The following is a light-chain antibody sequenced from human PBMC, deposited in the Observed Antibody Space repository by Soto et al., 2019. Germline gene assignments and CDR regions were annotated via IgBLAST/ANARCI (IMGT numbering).Light chain of an antibody. CDR3: QSADSSGTYLV. J-gene: IGLJ2*01. CDR1: ALPNQY. V-gene: IGLV3-25*03. CDR2: KDN. Sequence: SYELTQAPSVSVSPGQTARITCSGDALPNQYTYWYQQKPGQAPVMVIYKDNERPSGIPERFSGSSSGTTVTLTISGVQAEDEDDYFCQSADSSGTYLVFGGGTKLTVL.